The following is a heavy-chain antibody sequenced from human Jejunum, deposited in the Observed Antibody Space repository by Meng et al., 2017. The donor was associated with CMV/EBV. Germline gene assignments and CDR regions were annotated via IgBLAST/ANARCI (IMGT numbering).Heavy chain of an antibody. J-gene: IGHJ5*02. CDR2: VYYSAST. V-gene: IGHV4-30-4*01. D-gene: IGHD3-22*01. CDR3: ARDHSSDDGGLDP. Sequence: TVSGASVTTGNYFWTWIRQTPGKGLEWIGYVYYSASTYYNPSLKSRVTISLDASKNQVSLSLTSVTAADTAVYCCARDHSSDDGGLDPWGPGTLVTAPQ. CDR1: GASVTTGNYF.